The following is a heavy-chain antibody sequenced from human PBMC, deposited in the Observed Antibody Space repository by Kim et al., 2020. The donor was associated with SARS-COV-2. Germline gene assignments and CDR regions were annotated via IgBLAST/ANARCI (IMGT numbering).Heavy chain of an antibody. J-gene: IGHJ3*02. CDR1: GGSVSSASYS. CDR2: FYYSGTT. D-gene: IGHD6-6*01. V-gene: IGHV4-61*01. Sequence: ETLSLTCTVSGGSVSSASYSWSWIRQSPEKGLEWIGNFYYSGTTNYNPSLKSRVTISLDTSKSQFSLKLSSVTAADTAVYYCARALVAAPVLGAFDIWGQGTMVTVSS. CDR3: ARALVAAPVLGAFDI.